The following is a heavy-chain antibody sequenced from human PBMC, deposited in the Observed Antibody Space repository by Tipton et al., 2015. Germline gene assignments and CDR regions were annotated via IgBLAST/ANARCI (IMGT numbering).Heavy chain of an antibody. CDR1: GFTFRTSA. D-gene: IGHD1-1*01. Sequence: SLRLSCAASGFTFRTSAMTWVRQSPGKGLEWVSTISRSGDTTYYADSVQGRFSISRDTFRSTLYLQMNSLRADDTAFYYCTKNCTSDSWGQGTLVTVSS. V-gene: IGHV3-23*01. J-gene: IGHJ5*01. CDR2: ISRSGDTT. CDR3: TKNCTSDS.